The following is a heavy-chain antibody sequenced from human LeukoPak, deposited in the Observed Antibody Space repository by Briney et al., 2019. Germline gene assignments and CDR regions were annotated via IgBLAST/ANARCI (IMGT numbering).Heavy chain of an antibody. D-gene: IGHD4-11*01. CDR3: ARHGGTRITLVEVYYFDS. CDR2: VYYTGGT. V-gene: IGHV4-34*01. Sequence: SETLSLTCAVYGGSFSGYYWSWIRQPPEKGLEWIGSVYYTGGTNYSPSLKSRVTISVDTSKNQFSLKLTSVTAADTAVYYCARHGGTRITLVEVYYFDSWGQGTLVTVSS. J-gene: IGHJ4*02. CDR1: GGSFSGYY.